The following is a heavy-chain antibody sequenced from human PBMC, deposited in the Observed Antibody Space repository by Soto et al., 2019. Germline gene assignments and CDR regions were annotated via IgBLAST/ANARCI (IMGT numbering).Heavy chain of an antibody. J-gene: IGHJ4*02. CDR3: AKTETFNGYYNAFDY. V-gene: IGHV3-23*01. CDR2: VSGGGGST. CDR1: GFSFAGYA. D-gene: IGHD3-9*01. Sequence: PVGSLRLSCAASGFSFAGYAVAWVRQAPGKGLEWVAAVSGGGGSTYYADSVKGRFTISRDNSKHMVFLQMSNLRAGDTALYYCAKTETFNGYYNAFDYWGRGTRVTVSS.